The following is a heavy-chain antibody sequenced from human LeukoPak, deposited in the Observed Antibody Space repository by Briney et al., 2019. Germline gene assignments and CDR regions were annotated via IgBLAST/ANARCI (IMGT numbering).Heavy chain of an antibody. CDR3: ARSALGYRFLEWLFLFDY. CDR1: GLTFSSYW. J-gene: IGHJ4*02. V-gene: IGHV3-66*02. D-gene: IGHD3-3*01. Sequence: GGSLRLSCAASGLTFSSYWMSWVRQAPGKGLEWVSVIYSGGSTYYADSVKGRFTISRDNSKNTLYLQMNSLRAEDTAVYYCARSALGYRFLEWLFLFDYWGQGTLVTVSS. CDR2: IYSGGST.